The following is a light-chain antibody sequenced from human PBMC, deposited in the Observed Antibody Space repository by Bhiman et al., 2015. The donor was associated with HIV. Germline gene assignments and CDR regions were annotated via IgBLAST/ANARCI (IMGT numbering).Light chain of an antibody. J-gene: IGLJ2*01. V-gene: IGLV2-14*03. Sequence: QSALTQPASVSGSPGQSITISCTGTSSDVGGYNYVSWYQQHPGKAPRLMIYDVSNRPSGVSDRFSGSKSGNTASLTISGLQAEDESDFYCSSYGGTTNWGAFGGGTKLTVL. CDR1: SSDVGGYNY. CDR3: SSYGGTTNWGA. CDR2: DVS.